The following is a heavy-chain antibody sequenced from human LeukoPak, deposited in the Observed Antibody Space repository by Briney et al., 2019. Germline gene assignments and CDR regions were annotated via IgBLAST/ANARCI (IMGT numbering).Heavy chain of an antibody. CDR2: IYYSGST. J-gene: IGHJ5*02. CDR1: GGSISSSSYY. Sequence: SETLSLTCTVSGGSISSSSYYWSWIRQPPGKGLEWIGYIYYSGSTNYNPSLKSRVTISVDTSKNQFSLKLSSVTAADTAVYYCARVSRNWFDPWGQGTLVTVSS. CDR3: ARVSRNWFDP. V-gene: IGHV4-61*01.